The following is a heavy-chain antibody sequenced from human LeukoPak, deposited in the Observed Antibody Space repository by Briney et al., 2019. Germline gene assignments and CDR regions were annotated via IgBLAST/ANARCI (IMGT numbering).Heavy chain of an antibody. Sequence: ASVKVSCKASGYTFTSYDINWVRQATGQGLEWRGWMNPNSGNTGYAQKFQGRVTMTRNTSISTAYMELSSLRSDDTAVYYCARGDIVVLPAGIPHNWFDPWGQGTLVTVSS. CDR2: MNPNSGNT. J-gene: IGHJ5*02. CDR3: ARGDIVVLPAGIPHNWFDP. D-gene: IGHD2-2*02. V-gene: IGHV1-8*01. CDR1: GYTFTSYD.